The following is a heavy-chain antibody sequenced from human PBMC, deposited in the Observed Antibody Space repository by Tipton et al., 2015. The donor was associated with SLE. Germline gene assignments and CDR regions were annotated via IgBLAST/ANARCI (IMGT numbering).Heavy chain of an antibody. J-gene: IGHJ2*01. CDR2: IYYSGST. CDR1: GGSVSTDY. Sequence: TLSLTCTVSGGSVSTDYWSWIRQPPGKRLEWIGYIYYSGSTSYSPSLKSRVTISVDTSKKQISLKLSSVTAADTAVYYCARGKWYFDLWGRGTLVTVSS. V-gene: IGHV4-59*02. CDR3: ARGKWYFDL.